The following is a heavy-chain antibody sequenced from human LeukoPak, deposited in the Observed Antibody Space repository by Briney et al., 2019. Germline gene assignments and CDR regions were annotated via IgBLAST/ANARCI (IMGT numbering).Heavy chain of an antibody. J-gene: IGHJ4*02. Sequence: GASVKVSCKASGGTFSSYAISWVRQAPGQGLEWMGGIIPIFCTANYAQKFQGRVTITTDESTSTAYMELSSLRSEDTAVYYCARSGYSYDYFDYWGQGTLVTVSS. V-gene: IGHV1-69*05. CDR2: IIPIFCTA. CDR3: ARSGYSYDYFDY. CDR1: GGTFSSYA. D-gene: IGHD5-18*01.